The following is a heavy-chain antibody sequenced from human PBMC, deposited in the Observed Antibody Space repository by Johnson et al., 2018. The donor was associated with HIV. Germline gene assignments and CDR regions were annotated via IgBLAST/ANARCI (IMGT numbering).Heavy chain of an antibody. CDR1: GFTFSSYA. V-gene: IGHV3-NL1*01. D-gene: IGHD2-21*01. CDR3: ARILLSYCGA. CDR2: IYSGGRT. J-gene: IGHJ3*01. Sequence: QVKLVESGGGVVQPGRSLRLSCAASGFTFSSYAMHWVRQAPGKGLEWVSVIYSGGRTYYADFVQGRFTISRDNSKNTEYLLMNSLRGKDSAVYYCARILLSYCGAWGQGTMVTVSS.